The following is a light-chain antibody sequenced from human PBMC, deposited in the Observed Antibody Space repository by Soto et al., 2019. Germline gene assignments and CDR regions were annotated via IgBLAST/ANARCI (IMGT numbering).Light chain of an antibody. Sequence: EIVLTQSPGTLSLSPGERATLSCRAGQSVSSSSLAWYQQKPGQAPRLLIYDASIRATGIPDRFSRSGSGTDFTLTISSLEPEDFAVYYCQQYGNSPQTFGQGTKVDIK. J-gene: IGKJ1*01. CDR3: QQYGNSPQT. CDR1: QSVSSSS. V-gene: IGKV3-20*01. CDR2: DAS.